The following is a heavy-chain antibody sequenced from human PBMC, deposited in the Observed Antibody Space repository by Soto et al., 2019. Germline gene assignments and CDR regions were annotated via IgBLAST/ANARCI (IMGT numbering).Heavy chain of an antibody. CDR1: GGSISSGGYS. Sequence: PSETLSLTCTASGGSISSGGYSWSWIRQPPGKGLEWIGYIYHTGSTYSNPSLKSRVTMSVDRSKNQSSLKLSSVTAGDAAFYYCARELELRAGRGSWFDPWWQGNLVTVSS. V-gene: IGHV4-30-2*01. CDR2: IYHTGST. CDR3: ARELELRAGRGSWFDP. J-gene: IGHJ5*02. D-gene: IGHD1-7*01.